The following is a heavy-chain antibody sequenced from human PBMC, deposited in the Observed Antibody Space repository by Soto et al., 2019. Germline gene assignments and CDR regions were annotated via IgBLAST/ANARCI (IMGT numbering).Heavy chain of an antibody. CDR3: ASPKLGSNWYFDL. CDR2: IYYTGST. CDR1: GGSISNYY. Sequence: QVQLQESGPGLVKPSETLSLTCTVSGGSISNYYWTWFRQPPGKGLEWIGYIYYTGSTNYNPSLKRRVTISLDPSKNQFSLKLSSVTAADTAVYYCASPKLGSNWYFDLWGRGTLVTVSS. D-gene: IGHD7-27*01. J-gene: IGHJ2*01. V-gene: IGHV4-59*01.